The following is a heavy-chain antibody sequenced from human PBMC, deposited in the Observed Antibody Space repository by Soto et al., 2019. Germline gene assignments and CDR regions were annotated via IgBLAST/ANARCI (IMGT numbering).Heavy chain of an antibody. CDR3: ASWLHPYDDAFDI. Sequence: ETLSMTCTVYVGSISSYYWSWIQQPPGKGLAWIGYIYSSGSTNYTPSLKIRVPISVDTSKTQFSLKLSSVTAADTAVYYCASWLHPYDDAFDIWGQGTMVTVSS. J-gene: IGHJ3*02. CDR1: VGSISSYY. CDR2: IYSSGST. D-gene: IGHD5-12*01. V-gene: IGHV4-59*01.